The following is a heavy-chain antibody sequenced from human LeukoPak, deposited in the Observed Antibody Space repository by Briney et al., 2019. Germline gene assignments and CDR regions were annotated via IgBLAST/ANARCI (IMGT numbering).Heavy chain of an antibody. Sequence: SETLSLTCTVSGVSISSYYWSWIRQPPGKGLEWIGYIYYSGRTNYNPSLKSRVTISVDTSKNQFFLKLSSVTAADTAVYYCARGIAVTGTYYFDYWGQGSLVTVSS. D-gene: IGHD6-19*01. CDR3: ARGIAVTGTYYFDY. CDR1: GVSISSYY. J-gene: IGHJ4*02. V-gene: IGHV4-59*01. CDR2: IYYSGRT.